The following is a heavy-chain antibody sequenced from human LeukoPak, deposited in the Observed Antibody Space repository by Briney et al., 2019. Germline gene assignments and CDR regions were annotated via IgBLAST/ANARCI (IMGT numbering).Heavy chain of an antibody. D-gene: IGHD2-15*01. J-gene: IGHJ3*02. CDR3: ARAGDCSGGSCYLHDAFDI. CDR1: GFTFSSYS. CDR2: ISSSSSSTI. V-gene: IGHV3-48*01. Sequence: PGGSLRLSCAASGFTFSSYSMNWVRQAPGKGLEWVSYISSSSSSTIYYADSVKGRFTISRDNAKNSLYLQMNSLRAEDTAVYYCARAGDCSGGSCYLHDAFDIWGQGTMVTVSS.